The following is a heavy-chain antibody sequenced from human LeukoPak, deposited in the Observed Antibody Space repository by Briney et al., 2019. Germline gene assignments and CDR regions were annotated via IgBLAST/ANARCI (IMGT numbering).Heavy chain of an antibody. D-gene: IGHD3-10*01. V-gene: IGHV4-59*01. Sequence: RSSETLSLTCTVSGGSISSYYWSWIRQPPGKGLEWIGYIYYSGSTNYNPSLKSRVTISVDTSKNQFSLKLSSVTAADTAVYYCARGIWELWFGSPSGAFDIWGQGTMVTVSS. CDR3: ARGIWELWFGSPSGAFDI. CDR1: GGSISSYY. CDR2: IYYSGST. J-gene: IGHJ3*02.